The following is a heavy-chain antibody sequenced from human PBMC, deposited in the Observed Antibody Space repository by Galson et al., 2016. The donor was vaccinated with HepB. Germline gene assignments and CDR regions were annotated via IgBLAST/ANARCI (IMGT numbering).Heavy chain of an antibody. CDR1: GFTFKKYS. CDR2: IESYSKII. CDR3: ARDGPNYNYDF. J-gene: IGHJ4*02. D-gene: IGHD5-24*01. V-gene: IGHV3-48*04. Sequence: SLRLSCAASGFTFKKYSFNWVRLTPGKGLEWLSYIESYSKIIRYTDSVRGRFTVSRDNAENSVYLQLSGLRVEDTAIYYCARDGPNYNYDFWGQGTLVTVFS.